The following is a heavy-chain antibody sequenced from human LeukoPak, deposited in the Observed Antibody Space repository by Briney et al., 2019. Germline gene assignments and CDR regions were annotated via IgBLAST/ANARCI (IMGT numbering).Heavy chain of an antibody. CDR2: ISYDGSNK. V-gene: IGHV3-30*03. D-gene: IGHD1-26*01. CDR1: GFTFNSYG. Sequence: GSLRLSCAASGFTFNSYGMHWVRQAPGKGLEWVAVISYDGSNKYYADAVKGRFTISRDDSRNTLYLQMNSLRAEDTAVYYCARGQSVGWEIGVCDFWGQGSLVTVAS. J-gene: IGHJ4*02. CDR3: ARGQSVGWEIGVCDF.